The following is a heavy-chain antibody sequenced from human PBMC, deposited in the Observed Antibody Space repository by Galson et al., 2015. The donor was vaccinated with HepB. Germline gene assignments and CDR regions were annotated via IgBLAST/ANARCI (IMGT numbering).Heavy chain of an antibody. J-gene: IGHJ4*02. CDR1: GGSFSGYY. CDR2: INHSGST. D-gene: IGHD1-26*01. Sequence: TLSLTCAVCGGSFSGYYWSWIRQPPGKGLEWIGEINHSGSTNYNPSLKSRVTISVDTSKNQFSLKLSSVTAADTAVYYCAIGWGGSQTFDYWGQGTLVTVSS. V-gene: IGHV4-34*01. CDR3: AIGWGGSQTFDY.